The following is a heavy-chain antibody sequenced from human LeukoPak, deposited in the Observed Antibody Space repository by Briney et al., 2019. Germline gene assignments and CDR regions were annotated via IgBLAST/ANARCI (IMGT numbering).Heavy chain of an antibody. Sequence: GTPLRLSCAGSGFTFSSYGVHWVRQAPGKGLEWMAVISFDGSNKNYADSVKGRFTISRDNSKNTLYLQMNSLRAEDTAVYYCAPITRAVAGKGGYWGQGTLVTVSS. CDR1: GFTFSSYG. D-gene: IGHD6-19*01. CDR3: APITRAVAGKGGY. J-gene: IGHJ4*02. CDR2: ISFDGSNK. V-gene: IGHV3-30*03.